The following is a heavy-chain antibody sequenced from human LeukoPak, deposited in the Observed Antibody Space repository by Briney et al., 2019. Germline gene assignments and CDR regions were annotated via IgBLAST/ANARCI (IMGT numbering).Heavy chain of an antibody. CDR2: IGTAGDT. V-gene: IGHV3-13*01. D-gene: IGHD2-21*01. J-gene: IGHJ4*02. CDR1: GFTFSSYD. CDR3: TTIYWFLCGGDCYIDY. Sequence: GGSLRLSCAASGFTFSSYDMHWVRQATGKGLEWVSAIGTAGDTYYPGSVKGRFTISRENAKNSLYLQMNSLKTEDTAVYYCTTIYWFLCGGDCYIDYWGQGTLVTVSS.